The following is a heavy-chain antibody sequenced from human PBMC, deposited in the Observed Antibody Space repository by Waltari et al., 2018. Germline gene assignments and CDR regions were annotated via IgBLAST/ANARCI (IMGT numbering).Heavy chain of an antibody. CDR1: GGTFSSYA. CDR3: ARVWDYGYYYYGMDV. D-gene: IGHD4-17*01. CDR2: IIPIFGTA. V-gene: IGHV1-69*08. J-gene: IGHJ6*02. Sequence: QVQLVQSGAEVKKPGSSEKVSCKASGGTFSSYAISWVRQAPGQGLEWMGRIIPIFGTANYAQKFQGRVTITADKSTSTAYMELSSLRSEDTAVYYCARVWDYGYYYYGMDVWGQGTTVTVSS.